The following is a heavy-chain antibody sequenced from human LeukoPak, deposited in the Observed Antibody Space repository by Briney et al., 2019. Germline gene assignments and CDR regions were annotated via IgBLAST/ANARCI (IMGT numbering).Heavy chain of an antibody. V-gene: IGHV4-39*01. Sequence: PSETLSLTCTVSGGSISSSSYYWGWIRQPPGKGLEWIGSIYDSGSTYYNPSLKSRATISVDTSKKQFSLKLSSVTAAETAVYYCATYNEGFDYWGQGTLVTVSS. D-gene: IGHD1-1*01. CDR2: IYDSGST. CDR1: GGSISSSSYY. CDR3: ATYNEGFDY. J-gene: IGHJ4*02.